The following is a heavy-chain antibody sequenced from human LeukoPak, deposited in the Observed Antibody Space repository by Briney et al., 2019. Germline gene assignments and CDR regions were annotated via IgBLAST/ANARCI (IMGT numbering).Heavy chain of an antibody. CDR1: GGSFSGYY. Sequence: PSETLSLXCAVYGGSFSGYYWSWSRQPPGKGLEWIGEINHSGSTNYNPSLKSRVTISVDTSKNQFSLKLSSVTAADTAVYYCARSEAYGDYPEFDYYYYYMDVWGKGTTVTVSS. CDR3: ARSEAYGDYPEFDYYYYYMDV. CDR2: INHSGST. J-gene: IGHJ6*03. D-gene: IGHD4-17*01. V-gene: IGHV4-34*01.